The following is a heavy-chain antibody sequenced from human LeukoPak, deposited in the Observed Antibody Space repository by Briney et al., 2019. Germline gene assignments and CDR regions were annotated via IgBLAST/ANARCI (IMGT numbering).Heavy chain of an antibody. J-gene: IGHJ4*02. CDR3: ARAEPTVTESAFDY. V-gene: IGHV1-2*04. CDR2: INPNSGGT. CDR1: GYTFTGYY. Sequence: ASVKVSCKASGYTFTGYYMHWVRQAPGQGLEWMGWINPNSGGTNYAQKFQGWVTMTRDTSISTAYMELSRLRSDDTAVYYCARAEPTVTESAFDYWGQGTLVTVSS. D-gene: IGHD4-17*01.